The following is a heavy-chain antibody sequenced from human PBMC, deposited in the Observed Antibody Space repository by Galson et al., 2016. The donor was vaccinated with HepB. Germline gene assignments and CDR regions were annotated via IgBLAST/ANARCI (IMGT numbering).Heavy chain of an antibody. CDR1: GGSTGGSY. Sequence: SETLSLTCAVSGGSTGGSYWSWIRQPPGKGLEWIGFIYYTGITSYSPSLKSRVSISLDTSKSKFSLRLTSVTPADTAVYFCATDGIGDYYYGLDVWGKGTSVTVSS. J-gene: IGHJ6*04. CDR3: ATDGIGDYYYGLDV. D-gene: IGHD3-16*01. V-gene: IGHV4-59*01. CDR2: IYYTGIT.